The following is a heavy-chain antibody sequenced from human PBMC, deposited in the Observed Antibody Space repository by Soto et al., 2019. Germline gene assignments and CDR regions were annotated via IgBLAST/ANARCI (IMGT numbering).Heavy chain of an antibody. Sequence: QVQIVQSGAEVKKPGASVKVSCKASGYSFTAYLIHWVRQAPGQRPEWMGWISGVSANTKYSQKFQGRVTITKDTSASTAYMELSSLSSEDTAVYYCARCLGLGRSFDVWGQGTMVTVSS. D-gene: IGHD3-16*01. J-gene: IGHJ3*01. CDR1: GYSFTAYL. CDR2: ISGVSANT. CDR3: ARCLGLGRSFDV. V-gene: IGHV1-3*01.